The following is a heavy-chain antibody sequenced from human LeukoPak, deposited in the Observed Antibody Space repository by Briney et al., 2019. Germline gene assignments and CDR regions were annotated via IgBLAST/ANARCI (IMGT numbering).Heavy chain of an antibody. CDR2: INWNGGST. J-gene: IGHJ3*02. V-gene: IGHV3-20*04. CDR1: GFPFDDYG. D-gene: IGHD3-10*01. Sequence: GGSLRISCAASGFPFDDYGMLWVRQAPGKGLEWVSGINWNGGSTGYADSVKGRFTISRDNAKNSLYLQMNSLRAEDTALYYCARVLSRSFSGSGSRNDAFDIWGQGTMVTVSS. CDR3: ARVLSRSFSGSGSRNDAFDI.